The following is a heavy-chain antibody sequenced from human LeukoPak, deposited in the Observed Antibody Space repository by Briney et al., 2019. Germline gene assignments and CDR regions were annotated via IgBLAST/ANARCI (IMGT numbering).Heavy chain of an antibody. D-gene: IGHD3-3*01. J-gene: IGHJ4*02. CDR3: ARGGFSYDFWSGRDY. CDR2: INPNSGGT. CDR1: GGTFSSYA. Sequence: ASVKVSCKASGGTFSSYAISWVRQAPGQGLEWMGWINPNSGGTNYAQKFQGRVTMTRDTSISTAYMELSRLRSDDTAVYYCARGGFSYDFWSGRDYWGQGTLVTVSS. V-gene: IGHV1-2*02.